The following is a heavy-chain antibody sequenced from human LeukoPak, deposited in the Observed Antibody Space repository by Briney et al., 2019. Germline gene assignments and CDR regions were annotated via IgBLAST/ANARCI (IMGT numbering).Heavy chain of an antibody. Sequence: PGGSLRLSCAASGFTVSSNYMSWVRQAPGKGLEWVANIKQDGSEKYYVDSVKGRFTISRDNAKNSLYLQMNSLRAEDTAVYYCASVIANDYWGQGTLVTVSS. CDR1: GFTVSSNY. J-gene: IGHJ4*02. CDR2: IKQDGSEK. CDR3: ASVIANDY. D-gene: IGHD3-22*01. V-gene: IGHV3-7*01.